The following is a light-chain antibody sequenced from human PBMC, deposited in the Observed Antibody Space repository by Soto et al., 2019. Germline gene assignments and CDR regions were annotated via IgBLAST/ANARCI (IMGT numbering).Light chain of an antibody. CDR3: TSFTSSSTVV. CDR2: DVN. Sequence: QSVLTQPASVSGSPGQSITISCTGTSSDVGGYNFFSWYQQHPGKAPKVMIYDVNNRPSGVSNRFSGSKSGNTASLTISGLQAEDEADYYCTSFTSSSTVVFGGGTKLTVL. V-gene: IGLV2-14*03. CDR1: SSDVGGYNF. J-gene: IGLJ2*01.